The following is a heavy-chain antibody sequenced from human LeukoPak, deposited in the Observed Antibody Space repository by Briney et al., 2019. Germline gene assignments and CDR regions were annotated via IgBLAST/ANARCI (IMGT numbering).Heavy chain of an antibody. Sequence: GGSLRLSCAVSGFTFSSSWMHWVRQAPGKGLVWVSHIKTDGSTTAYADSVKGRFTISRDNAKNTLYLQMNSLRAEDTGVYYYARGNQQLPRSTPDYWGQGTLVTVSS. V-gene: IGHV3-74*01. D-gene: IGHD2-2*01. CDR2: IKTDGSTT. CDR1: GFTFSSSW. J-gene: IGHJ4*02. CDR3: ARGNQQLPRSTPDY.